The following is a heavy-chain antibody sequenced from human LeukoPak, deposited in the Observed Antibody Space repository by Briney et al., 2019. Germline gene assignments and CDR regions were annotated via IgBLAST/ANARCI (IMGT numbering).Heavy chain of an antibody. CDR2: INHSGST. V-gene: IGHV4-34*01. J-gene: IGHJ4*02. CDR3: ARQRLEVLLWFGEPRRRTFDY. Sequence: SETLSLTCAVYGGSFSGYYWSWIRQPPGKGLEWIGEINHSGSTNYNPSLKSRVTLSVDTSKNQFSLKLSCVTAADTAVYFCARQRLEVLLWFGEPRRRTFDYWGQGTLVTVSS. D-gene: IGHD3-10*01. CDR1: GGSFSGYY.